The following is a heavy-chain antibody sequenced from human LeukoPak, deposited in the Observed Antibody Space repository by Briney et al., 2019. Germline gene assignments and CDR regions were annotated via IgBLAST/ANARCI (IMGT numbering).Heavy chain of an antibody. CDR2: IIPIFGIA. CDR3: ARGRSNYVPFDY. J-gene: IGHJ4*02. D-gene: IGHD4-11*01. V-gene: IGHV1-69*15. Sequence: SVKVSCKASGGSFNNYAISWVRQAPGQGLEWMGRIIPIFGIANSAQKFQGRVTITADESTSTAYMELSSLRSEDTAVYYCARGRSNYVPFDYWGQGTLVTVSS. CDR1: GGSFNNYA.